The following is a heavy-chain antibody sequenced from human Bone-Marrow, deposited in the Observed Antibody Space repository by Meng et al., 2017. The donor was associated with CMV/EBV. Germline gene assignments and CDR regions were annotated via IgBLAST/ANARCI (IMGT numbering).Heavy chain of an antibody. CDR3: AKAVLGRRYYYYRMDV. CDR1: GLTFSSYG. D-gene: IGHD4/OR15-4a*01. Sequence: GGSLRLSCAASGLTFSSYGMHWVRQAPGKGLEWVAFIRYDGSNKYYADSVKGRFTISRDNSKNTLYLQMKSLRAEDTAVYYCAKAVLGRRYYYYRMDVLGQGTTVTVSS. J-gene: IGHJ6*02. V-gene: IGHV3-30*02. CDR2: IRYDGSNK.